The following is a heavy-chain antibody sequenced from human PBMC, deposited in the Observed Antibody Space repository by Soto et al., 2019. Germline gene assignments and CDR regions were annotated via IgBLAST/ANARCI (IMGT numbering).Heavy chain of an antibody. J-gene: IGHJ5*02. V-gene: IGHV3-30*03. Sequence: PGGSLRLSCAASGFSFSTYGMHWVRQAPGKGLEWVAFISNDGSNKYYADSVKGRFTISRDNSKNTLYLQMNSLRAEDTAVYYCARGRIVVITTARNWFDPWGQGTLVTVSS. CDR1: GFSFSTYG. CDR2: ISNDGSNK. D-gene: IGHD3-22*01. CDR3: ARGRIVVITTARNWFDP.